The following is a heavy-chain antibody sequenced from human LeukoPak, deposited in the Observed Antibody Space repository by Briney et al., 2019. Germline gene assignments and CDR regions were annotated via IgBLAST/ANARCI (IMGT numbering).Heavy chain of an antibody. CDR1: GFTFSSYA. CDR2: ISGSGGST. D-gene: IGHD4-17*01. CDR3: AKVLDYGDYFNVGYFQH. J-gene: IGHJ1*01. V-gene: IGHV3-23*01. Sequence: GGSLRLSCAASGFTFSSYAMSWVRQAPGKGLERVSAISGSGGSTYYADSVKGRFTISRDNSKNTLYLQMNSLRAEDTAVYYCAKVLDYGDYFNVGYFQHWGQGTLVTVSS.